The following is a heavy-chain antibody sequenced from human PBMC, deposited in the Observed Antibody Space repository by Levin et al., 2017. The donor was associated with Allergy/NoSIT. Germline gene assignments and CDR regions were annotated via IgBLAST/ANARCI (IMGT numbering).Heavy chain of an antibody. D-gene: IGHD5-18*01. CDR2: FHYGGNT. Sequence: SQTLSLTCTVSGGSISSSTYYWGWIRQPPGKGLEWIGNFHYGGNTYYNPSLKSRLTISVDTSKNQFSLKLTSVTAAETAVYYWARPMKELWIQPIEDWGQGTLVTVSS. CDR3: ARPMKELWIQPIED. J-gene: IGHJ4*02. V-gene: IGHV4-39*01. CDR1: GGSISSSTYY.